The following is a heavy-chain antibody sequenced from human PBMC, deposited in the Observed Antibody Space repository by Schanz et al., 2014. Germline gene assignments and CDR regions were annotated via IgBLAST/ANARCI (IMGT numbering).Heavy chain of an antibody. V-gene: IGHV3-33*06. Sequence: VQLLESGGGVVQPGRSLRLSCAAYGFTLSSYAMHWVRQAPGKGLEWVAVIWNNGVTKYYADSVKGRFTISRDNSKNTLYLQMNSLRADDTAVYYCAKDPSHGDYDYYFDYWGQGTLVTVSS. J-gene: IGHJ4*02. CDR2: IWNNGVTK. CDR3: AKDPSHGDYDYYFDY. D-gene: IGHD3-22*01. CDR1: GFTLSSYA.